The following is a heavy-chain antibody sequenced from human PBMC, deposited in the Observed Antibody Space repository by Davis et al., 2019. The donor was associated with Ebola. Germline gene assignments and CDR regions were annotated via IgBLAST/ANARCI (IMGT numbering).Heavy chain of an antibody. Sequence: PGGSLRLSCAASGFTFSSYAMSWVRQAPGKGLEWVSAISGSGGSTYYADSVKGRFTISRDNSKNTLYLQMNSLRAEDTAVYYCAKDGKAERARAYYFDYWGQGTLVTVSS. V-gene: IGHV3-23*01. CDR3: AKDGKAERARAYYFDY. J-gene: IGHJ4*02. CDR1: GFTFSSYA. CDR2: ISGSGGST. D-gene: IGHD1-26*01.